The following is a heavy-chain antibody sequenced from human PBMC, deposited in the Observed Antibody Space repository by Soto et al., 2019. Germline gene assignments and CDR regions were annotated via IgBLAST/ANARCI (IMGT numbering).Heavy chain of an antibody. Sequence: SGPTLGNPTQSLTLTCTFSGFSLSNSGMCVSWIRQPPGKALEWLALIDWDDDKYYSTSLKTRLTISKDTSKNQVVLTMTNMDPVDTAMYYCARTGGDSYGYYYYGMDVWGQGTTVTVSS. D-gene: IGHD5-18*01. CDR2: IDWDDDK. CDR1: GFSLSNSGMC. J-gene: IGHJ6*02. V-gene: IGHV2-70*01. CDR3: ARTGGDSYGYYYYGMDV.